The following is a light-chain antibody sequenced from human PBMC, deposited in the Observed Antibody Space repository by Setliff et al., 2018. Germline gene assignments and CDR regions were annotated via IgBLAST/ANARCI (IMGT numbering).Light chain of an antibody. CDR3: ISYLYSQTLYV. Sequence: QSALTQPASVSGSPGQTIILSRTGTGSDVGGYDYISWYQLHPGKVPKLMIYDVINRPSGVSDRFSGSKSGNTASLTISGLQAEDEATYYCISYLYSQTLYVFGTGTKVTVL. J-gene: IGLJ1*01. CDR2: DVI. CDR1: GSDVGGYDY. V-gene: IGLV2-14*03.